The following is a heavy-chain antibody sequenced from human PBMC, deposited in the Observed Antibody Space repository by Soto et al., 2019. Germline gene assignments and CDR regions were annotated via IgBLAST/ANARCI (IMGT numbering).Heavy chain of an antibody. J-gene: IGHJ5*02. CDR1: GGSISSGGYY. V-gene: IGHV4-39*01. CDR2: IYYSGST. Sequence: SETLSLTCTVSGGSISSGGYYWIWIRQHPGKGLEWIGYIYYSGSTYYNPSLKSRVTISVDTSKNQFSLKLSSVTAADTAVYYCARHGVAGTTTTNWFDPWGQGTLVTVSS. D-gene: IGHD6-19*01. CDR3: ARHGVAGTTTTNWFDP.